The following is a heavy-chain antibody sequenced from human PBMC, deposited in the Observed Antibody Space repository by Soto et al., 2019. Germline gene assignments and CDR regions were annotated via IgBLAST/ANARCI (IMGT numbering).Heavy chain of an antibody. D-gene: IGHD4-17*01. J-gene: IGHJ4*02. CDR3: ASSTVTTSIF. CDR2: MNPKSGNT. CDR1: GYIFTSYQ. V-gene: IGHV1-8*01. Sequence: QVQLVQSGAEVKKPGASVKVSCKASGYIFTSYQINWVRQATAQGLEWMGWMNPKSGNTGYAQKFQGRVTMTRNTSISTAYMVLSSVRSEDAAVYYWASSTVTTSIFWGQGTLVTVSS.